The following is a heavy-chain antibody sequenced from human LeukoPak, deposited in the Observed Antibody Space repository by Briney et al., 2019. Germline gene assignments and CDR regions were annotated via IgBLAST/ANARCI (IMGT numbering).Heavy chain of an antibody. Sequence: GRSLRLSCTASGFTFRDYAMHWVRRTPGKGLGWVAAISHDGSNKNYVDSVKGRFTVSRDNSKNTLSVQMNSLSADDTALYYCVRRKTMMALNAWAFDLWGRGTLVIVSS. CDR3: VRRKTMMALNAWAFDL. CDR1: GFTFRDYA. V-gene: IGHV3-30-3*01. D-gene: IGHD3-22*01. J-gene: IGHJ2*01. CDR2: ISHDGSNK.